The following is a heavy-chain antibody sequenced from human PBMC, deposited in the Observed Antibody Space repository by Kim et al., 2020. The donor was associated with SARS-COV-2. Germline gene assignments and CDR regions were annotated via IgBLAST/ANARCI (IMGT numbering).Heavy chain of an antibody. V-gene: IGHV1-18*01. CDR1: GYTFTSYG. CDR3: ARDLGSGWPRWGDAFDI. D-gene: IGHD6-19*01. CDR2: ISAYNGNT. Sequence: ASVKVSCKASGYTFTSYGIIWVRQAPGQGLEWMGWISAYNGNTNYAQKLQGRVTMTTDTSTSTAYMELRSLRSDDTAVYYCARDLGSGWPRWGDAFDIWGQGTMVTVSS. J-gene: IGHJ3*02.